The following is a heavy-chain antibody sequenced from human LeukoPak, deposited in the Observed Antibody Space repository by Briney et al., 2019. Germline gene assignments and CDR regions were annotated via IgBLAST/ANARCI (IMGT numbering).Heavy chain of an antibody. CDR3: AKDRDLGAASYYFDY. D-gene: IGHD6-13*01. CDR2: ISYDGSNR. CDR1: GFTFSSFG. Sequence: GGSLRLSCVASGFTFSSFGMHWVRQAPGKGLEWVAVISYDGSNRYYADSVKGRFTISRDNSKNTLYLQMNSLRAEDTAVYYCAKDRDLGAASYYFDYWGQGILVTVSS. J-gene: IGHJ4*02. V-gene: IGHV3-30*18.